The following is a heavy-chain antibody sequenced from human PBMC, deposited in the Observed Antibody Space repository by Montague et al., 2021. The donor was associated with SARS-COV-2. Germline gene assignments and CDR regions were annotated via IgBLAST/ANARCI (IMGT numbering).Heavy chain of an antibody. Sequence: SLILSCAASGFPFSSYALHWVRQAPGKGLEWVADISHEGSYKYYADSVKGRFTISRDNSKNTLYLDMNSLRAEDTALYYCARDLESTGYFDPYYYHGMDVWGQGTTVTVSS. D-gene: IGHD3-9*01. CDR3: ARDLESTGYFDPYYYHGMDV. V-gene: IGHV3-30*04. J-gene: IGHJ6*02. CDR1: GFPFSSYA. CDR2: ISHEGSYK.